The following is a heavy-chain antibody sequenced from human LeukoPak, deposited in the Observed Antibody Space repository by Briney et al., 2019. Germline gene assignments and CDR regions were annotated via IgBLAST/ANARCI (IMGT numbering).Heavy chain of an antibody. CDR3: ARHSTYYYGSGSRGFDY. CDR1: GGSFSGYY. CDR2: INHSGST. Sequence: SETLSLTCAVYGGSFSGYYWSWIRQPPGKGLEWIGEINHSGSTNYNPSLKRRVTISVDTSKNQFSLKLSSVTAADTAVYYCARHSTYYYGSGSRGFDYWGQGTLVTVSS. D-gene: IGHD3-10*01. J-gene: IGHJ4*02. V-gene: IGHV4-34*01.